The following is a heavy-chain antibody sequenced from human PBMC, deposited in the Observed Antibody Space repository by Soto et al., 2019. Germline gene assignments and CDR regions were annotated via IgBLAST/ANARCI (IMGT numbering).Heavy chain of an antibody. CDR1: GDSISNTRFY. Sequence: SECLSLTCSVAGDSISNTRFYWAWIRQPPGEGLEWIGSIYHTGNAYYNPSLKSRVTISVDTSKNQFSLKLTSVTAADAALYYCARDFFDSSDYTTNWFDPWGQGTLVTVSS. CDR3: ARDFFDSSDYTTNWFDP. V-gene: IGHV4-39*01. CDR2: IYHTGNA. D-gene: IGHD3-22*01. J-gene: IGHJ5*02.